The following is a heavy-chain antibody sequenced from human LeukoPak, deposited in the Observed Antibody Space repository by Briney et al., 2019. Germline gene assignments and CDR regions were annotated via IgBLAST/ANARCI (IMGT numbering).Heavy chain of an antibody. CDR2: INWNGGSI. V-gene: IGHV3-20*04. CDR1: GFAFDDYG. Sequence: GGSLRLSCAASGFAFDDYGTSWVRQAPGKGLEWVSGINWNGGSIGYADSVKGRFTISRDNAKNSLYLQINSLRAEDTALYYCARADKDGYGFFGFDYWGQGTLVTVSS. D-gene: IGHD5-18*01. CDR3: ARADKDGYGFFGFDY. J-gene: IGHJ4*02.